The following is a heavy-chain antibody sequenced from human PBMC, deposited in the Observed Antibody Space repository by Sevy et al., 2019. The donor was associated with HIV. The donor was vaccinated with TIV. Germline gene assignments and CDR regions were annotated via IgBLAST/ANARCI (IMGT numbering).Heavy chain of an antibody. V-gene: IGHV4-59*01. J-gene: IGHJ5*02. CDR1: GGSISSYY. CDR2: IYYSGST. D-gene: IGHD3-16*01. CDR3: AGEGGEYGGWFDP. Sequence: SETLSLTCTVSGGSISSYYWSWIRQPPGKGLEWIGYIYYSGSTNYNPSLKSRVTISVDTSKNQFSLKLSSVTAADTAVYYCAGEGGEYGGWFDPWGQGTLVTVSS.